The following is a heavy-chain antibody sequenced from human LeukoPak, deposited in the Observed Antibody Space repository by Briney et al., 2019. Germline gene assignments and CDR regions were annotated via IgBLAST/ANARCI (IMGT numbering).Heavy chain of an antibody. CDR3: ARVVVVVAVYYYYYGMDV. CDR2: IYTSGST. D-gene: IGHD2-15*01. Sequence: PSETLSLTCTVSGGSISSYYWSWIRQPPGKGLEWIGYIYTSGSTNYNPSLKSRVTISVDTSKNQFSLKLSSVTAADTAVYYCARVVVVVAVYYYYYGMDVWGQGTTVTVSS. J-gene: IGHJ6*02. V-gene: IGHV4-4*09. CDR1: GGSISSYY.